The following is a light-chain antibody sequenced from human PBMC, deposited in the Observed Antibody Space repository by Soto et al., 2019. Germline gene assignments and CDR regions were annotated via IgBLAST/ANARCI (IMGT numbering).Light chain of an antibody. CDR3: SSYTSITTLDVV. CDR1: SSDVGAYNY. J-gene: IGLJ2*01. CDR2: EVS. Sequence: QSVLTQPASVSGSPGQSITISCTGSSSDVGAYNYVSWYQQHPGNAPKVIIYEVSNRPSGVSNRFSGSKSGNTASLTISGLQAEDEADYYCSSYTSITTLDVVFGGGTKVTVL. V-gene: IGLV2-14*01.